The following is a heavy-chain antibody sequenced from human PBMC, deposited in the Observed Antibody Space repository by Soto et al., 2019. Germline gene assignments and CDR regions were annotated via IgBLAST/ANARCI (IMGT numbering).Heavy chain of an antibody. J-gene: IGHJ6*02. CDR3: ARDYCSKPCMDV. V-gene: IGHV1-3*01. Sequence: GASVKVSCKASGYTFTSYAMHWVRQAPGQRLEWMGWINAGNGNTKYSQKFQGRVTITRDTSASTAYMELSSLRSEDTAVYYCARDYCSKPCMDVWGQGTTVTVSS. CDR2: INAGNGNT. D-gene: IGHD2-2*01. CDR1: GYTFTSYA.